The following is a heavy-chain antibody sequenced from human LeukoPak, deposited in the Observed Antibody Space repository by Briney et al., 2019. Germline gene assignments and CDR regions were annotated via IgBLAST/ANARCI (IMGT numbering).Heavy chain of an antibody. Sequence: SETLSLTCTVSGGSISSYYWSWIRQPPGKGLEWIGFIYYSGSTNYNPSLKSRVTISVDTSKNQFSLKLSSVTAADTAVYYCARLQTTFYYFDYWGQGTLVTVSS. D-gene: IGHD2/OR15-2a*01. J-gene: IGHJ4*02. CDR2: IYYSGST. CDR1: GGSISSYY. V-gene: IGHV4-59*01. CDR3: ARLQTTFYYFDY.